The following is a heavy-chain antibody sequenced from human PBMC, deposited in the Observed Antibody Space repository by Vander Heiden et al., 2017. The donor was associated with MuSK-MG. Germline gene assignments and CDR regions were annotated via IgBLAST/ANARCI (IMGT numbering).Heavy chain of an antibody. CDR1: GFTFSGSA. D-gene: IGHD3-10*01. CDR2: IRSKANSYAT. V-gene: IGHV3-73*02. J-gene: IGHJ4*02. CDR3: TTTSGYGSGTYI. Sequence: EVQLVESGGGLVQPGGSLKLSCAASGFTFSGSAMHWVRQASGKGLEWVGRIRSKANSYATAYAASVKGRFTISRDDSKNTAYLQMNSLKTEDTAVYYCTTTSGYGSGTYIWGQGTLVTVSS.